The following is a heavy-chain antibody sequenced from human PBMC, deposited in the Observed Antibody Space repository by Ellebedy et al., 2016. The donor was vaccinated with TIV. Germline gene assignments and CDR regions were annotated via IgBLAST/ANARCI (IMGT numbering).Heavy chain of an antibody. CDR2: IKYDGSET. J-gene: IGHJ4*02. CDR1: GFSFSKYW. V-gene: IGHV3-7*02. Sequence: GESLKISCAVSGFSFSKYWMTWVRQAPGKGLEWVANIKYDGSETYYADSAKGRFTISRDNAKNLLYLQMNSLRAEDTAVYFCARWHDDLWTSLYNWGQGTLVIVSS. D-gene: IGHD3/OR15-3a*01. CDR3: ARWHDDLWTSLYN.